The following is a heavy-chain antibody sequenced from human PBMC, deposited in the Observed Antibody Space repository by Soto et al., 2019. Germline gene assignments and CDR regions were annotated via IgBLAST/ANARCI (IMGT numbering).Heavy chain of an antibody. CDR3: ARGFDGGIQLWLHRVTSYYYSGMDV. D-gene: IGHD5-18*01. CDR1: GGTFGSDA. CDR2: IIPIFGTA. J-gene: IGHJ6*02. V-gene: IGHV1-69*01. Sequence: VCFEASGGTFGSDAISWVGHDREQGLEWMGGIIPIFGTANYAQKFQGRVTITADESTSTAYMELRSLRSEDTAVYYCARGFDGGIQLWLHRVTSYYYSGMDVWGQGTTVTVSS.